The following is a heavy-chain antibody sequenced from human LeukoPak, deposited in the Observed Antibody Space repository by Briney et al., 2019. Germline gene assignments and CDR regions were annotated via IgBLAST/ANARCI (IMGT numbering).Heavy chain of an antibody. J-gene: IGHJ3*02. V-gene: IGHV3-7*03. CDR1: GFTFTTYW. CDR2: IKQDGSEQ. Sequence: GGSLRLSCAASGFTFTTYWMGWVRQAPGKGLEWVANIKQDGSEQYYVDSVKGRFTISRDNAKNSLSLQMNSLRAEDTAVYYCAKDRSYDFWSGYAAFDIWGQGTMVTVSS. D-gene: IGHD3-3*01. CDR3: AKDRSYDFWSGYAAFDI.